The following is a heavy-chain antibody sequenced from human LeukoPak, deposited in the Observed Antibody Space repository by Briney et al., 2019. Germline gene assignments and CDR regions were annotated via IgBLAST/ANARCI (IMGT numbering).Heavy chain of an antibody. J-gene: IGHJ4*02. CDR3: AKDGGLWVSAHWGDS. V-gene: IGHV3-23*01. D-gene: IGHD7-27*01. CDR2: ITTSDGNT. CDR1: GFTFSSYT. Sequence: GGSLRLSCAASGFTFSSYTMSWVRQAPGKGLEWVSTITTSDGNTYYADSVKGRFTVSRDNSKNTLFLQMNSLRAEDMAVYYCAKDGGLWVSAHWGDSWGRGTLVTVSS.